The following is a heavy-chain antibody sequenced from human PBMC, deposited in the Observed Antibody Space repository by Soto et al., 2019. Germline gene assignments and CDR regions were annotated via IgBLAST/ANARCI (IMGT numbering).Heavy chain of an antibody. CDR3: ARAEYSSPVHSSSWPDDY. CDR1: GGSFSGYY. J-gene: IGHJ4*02. D-gene: IGHD6-13*01. Sequence: QVQLQQWGAGLLKPSETLSLTCAVYGGSFSGYYWSWIRQPPGKGLEWIGEINHSGSTNYNPSLKSRVTISVDTSKNQFSLKLSSVTAADTAVYYCARAEYSSPVHSSSWPDDYWGQGTLVTVSS. V-gene: IGHV4-34*01. CDR2: INHSGST.